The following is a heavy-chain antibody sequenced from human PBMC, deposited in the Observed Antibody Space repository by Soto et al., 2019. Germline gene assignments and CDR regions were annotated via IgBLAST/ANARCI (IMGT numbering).Heavy chain of an antibody. CDR1: GGTFSSYA. Sequence: SVKVSCKASGGTFSSYAISWVRQAPGQGLEWMGGIIPIFGTANYAQKFQGRVTITADESTSTAYVELSSLRSEDTAVYYCARGPALRVATITYFDLWGRGTLVTVSS. V-gene: IGHV1-69*13. CDR2: IIPIFGTA. J-gene: IGHJ2*01. D-gene: IGHD5-12*01. CDR3: ARGPALRVATITYFDL.